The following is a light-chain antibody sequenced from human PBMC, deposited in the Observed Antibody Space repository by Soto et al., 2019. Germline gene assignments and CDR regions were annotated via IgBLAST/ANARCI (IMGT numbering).Light chain of an antibody. CDR1: QSINSD. V-gene: IGKV3-20*01. CDR2: GAS. CDR3: QQYGSSPKT. Sequence: EIVMTQSPATLSVSPGETTRLSCRASQSINSDVAWHQQKPGQAHRLLIYGASSRATGIPDRFSGSGSGTDGTITISRLEPEDCEVYDGQQYGSSPKTFGQGTKVDIK. J-gene: IGKJ1*01.